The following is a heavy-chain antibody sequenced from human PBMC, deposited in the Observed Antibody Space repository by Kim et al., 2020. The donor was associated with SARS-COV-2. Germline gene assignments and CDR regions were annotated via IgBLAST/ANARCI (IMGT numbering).Heavy chain of an antibody. V-gene: IGHV3-30*18. D-gene: IGHD2-2*01. CDR3: AKDSSLAVVVPHIDY. CDR2: ISYDGSKK. J-gene: IGHJ4*01. Sequence: GGSLRLSCAASGFTFSSYGMHWVRQAPGKGLEWVAVISYDGSKKYYADSVKGRFTISRDNSKNTLYLQMNSLRAEDTAVYYCAKDSSLAVVVPHIDYWG. CDR1: GFTFSSYG.